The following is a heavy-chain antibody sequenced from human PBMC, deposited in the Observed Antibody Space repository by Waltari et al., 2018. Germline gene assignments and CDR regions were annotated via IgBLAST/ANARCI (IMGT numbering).Heavy chain of an antibody. CDR3: ARRIVGAADWYFDL. D-gene: IGHD1-26*01. CDR1: GFTFSSYS. CDR2: ISSSSSYI. Sequence: EVQLVESGGGLVKPGGSLRLSCAASGFTFSSYSMNWVRQAPGKGLGWGSSISSSSSYIYYTDSVKGRFTIARDNAKNSLYLQRNSLRAEDTAVYYCARRIVGAADWYFDLWGRGTLVTVSS. J-gene: IGHJ2*01. V-gene: IGHV3-21*01.